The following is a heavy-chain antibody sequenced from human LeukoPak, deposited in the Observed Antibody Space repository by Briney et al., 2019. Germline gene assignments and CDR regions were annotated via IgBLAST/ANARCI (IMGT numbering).Heavy chain of an antibody. CDR2: IYYNGRT. CDR1: GGSISSYY. V-gene: IGHV4-59*01. J-gene: IGHJ4*02. CDR3: ARDYQGFDY. Sequence: SETLSLTRTVSGGSISSYYWIWIRQPPGKGLEWIGYIYYNGRTFYSPSLRSRVTISVDASTNQFSLKLTSVTAADTAVYYCARDYQGFDYWGQGTLVTVSS. D-gene: IGHD2-2*01.